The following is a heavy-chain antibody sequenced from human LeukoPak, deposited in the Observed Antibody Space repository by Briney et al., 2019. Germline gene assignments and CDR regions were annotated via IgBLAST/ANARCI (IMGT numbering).Heavy chain of an antibody. CDR3: AKETAHAAVAGAYDY. V-gene: IGHV3-23*01. Sequence: PGGSLRLSCAASGFTFSSYAMSWVRQAPGKGLEWVSAISGSGGSTYYADSVKGRCTISRDNSKNTLHLQMNSLRAEDTAVYYSAKETAHAAVAGAYDYWGQGTLVTVSS. J-gene: IGHJ4*02. CDR2: ISGSGGST. CDR1: GFTFSSYA. D-gene: IGHD6-19*01.